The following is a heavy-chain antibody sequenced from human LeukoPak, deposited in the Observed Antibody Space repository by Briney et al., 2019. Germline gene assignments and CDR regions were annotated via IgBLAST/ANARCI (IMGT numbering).Heavy chain of an antibody. CDR3: AREREDTAAYDY. D-gene: IGHD5-18*01. V-gene: IGHV3-48*03. CDR1: GFTFSSYE. CDR2: ISSSGSTI. J-gene: IGHJ4*02. Sequence: GGSLRLSCAASGFTFSSYEMNWVRQAPGKGLEWVSYISSSGSTIYYADSVKGRFTISRDNAKNSLYLQMNSLRAEDTAVYYCAREREDTAAYDYWGQGTLATVSS.